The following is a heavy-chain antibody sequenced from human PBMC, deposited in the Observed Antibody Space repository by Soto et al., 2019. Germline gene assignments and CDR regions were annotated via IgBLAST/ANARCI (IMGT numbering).Heavy chain of an antibody. J-gene: IGHJ6*02. CDR3: AREVPKLYGMDV. V-gene: IGHV1-69*13. Sequence: SVKVSCKASGGTFSSYAISWVRQAPGQGLEWMGGIIPIFGTANYAQKFQGRVTITADGSTSTAYMELSSLRSEDTAVYYCAREVPKLYGMDVWGQGTTVTVSS. CDR1: GGTFSSYA. CDR2: IIPIFGTA.